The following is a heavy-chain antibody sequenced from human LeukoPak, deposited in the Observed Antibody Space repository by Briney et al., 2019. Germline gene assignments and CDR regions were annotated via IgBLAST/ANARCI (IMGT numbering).Heavy chain of an antibody. V-gene: IGHV4-61*02. CDR3: ARDRVEMASDAFDI. J-gene: IGHJ3*02. CDR2: IYTSRST. CDR1: GGSISSGSYY. Sequence: SQTLSLTCTVSGGSISSGSYYWSWIRQPAGKGLERIGRIYTSRSTNYNPSLKSRVTISVDTSKNQFSLKLSSVTAADTAVYYCARDRVEMASDAFDIWGQGTMVTVST. D-gene: IGHD5-24*01.